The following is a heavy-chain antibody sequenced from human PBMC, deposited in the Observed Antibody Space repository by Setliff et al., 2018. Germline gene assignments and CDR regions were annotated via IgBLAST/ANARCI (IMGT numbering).Heavy chain of an antibody. D-gene: IGHD4-4*01. V-gene: IGHV4-61*09. CDR3: ASYRQDVNY. Sequence: SETLSLTCTVSGGSISSSSYYWGWIRQPAGKGLERIGHIYTSGSTNYNPSLKSRVTISVDTSKNQFSLKLSSVTAADTAVYYCASYRQDVNYWGQGTLVTVSS. J-gene: IGHJ4*02. CDR1: GGSISSSSYY. CDR2: IYTSGST.